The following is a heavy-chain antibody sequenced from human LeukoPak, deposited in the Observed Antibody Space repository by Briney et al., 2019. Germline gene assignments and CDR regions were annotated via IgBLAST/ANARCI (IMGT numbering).Heavy chain of an antibody. V-gene: IGHV4-61*02. CDR1: GGSISSGSYY. J-gene: IGHJ4*02. Sequence: SETLSLTYTVSGGSISSGSYYWSWIRQPAGKGLEWIGRIYTSGSTNYNPSLKSRVTISVDTSKNQFSLKLSSVTAADTAVYYCARDLGSSSLGYFDYWGQGTLVTVSS. D-gene: IGHD6-6*01. CDR3: ARDLGSSSLGYFDY. CDR2: IYTSGST.